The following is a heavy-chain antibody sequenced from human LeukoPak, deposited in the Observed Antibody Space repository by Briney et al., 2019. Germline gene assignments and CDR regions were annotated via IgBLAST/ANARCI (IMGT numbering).Heavy chain of an antibody. CDR2: IIPIFGTA. CDR1: GGTFISYA. CDR3: ARVGLGYYYYYMDV. D-gene: IGHD6-19*01. Sequence: SVKVSCKASGGTFISYAISWVRQAPGQGLEWMGGIIPIFGTANYAQKFQGRVTITADESTSTAYMELSSLRSEDTAVYYCARVGLGYYYYYMDVWGKGTTVTVSS. V-gene: IGHV1-69*01. J-gene: IGHJ6*03.